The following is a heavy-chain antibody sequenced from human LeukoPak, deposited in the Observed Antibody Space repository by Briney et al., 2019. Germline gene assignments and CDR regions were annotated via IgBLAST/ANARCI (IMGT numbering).Heavy chain of an antibody. V-gene: IGHV3-49*04. D-gene: IGHD6-13*01. CDR3: TSPLIAAADVDY. Sequence: GGSLRLSCAASGFTFSSYAMSWVRQAPGKGLEWVGFIRSKAYGGTTEYAASVKGRFTISRDDSKSIAYLQMNSLKTEDTAVYYCTSPLIAAADVDYWGQGALVTVSS. CDR1: GFTFSSYA. CDR2: IRSKAYGGTT. J-gene: IGHJ4*02.